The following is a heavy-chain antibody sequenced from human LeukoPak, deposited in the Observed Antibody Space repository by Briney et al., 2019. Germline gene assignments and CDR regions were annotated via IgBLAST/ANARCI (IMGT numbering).Heavy chain of an antibody. V-gene: IGHV4-59*01. CDR1: GGSISSYY. J-gene: IGHJ5*02. CDR2: IYYSGST. CDR3: ARDPYVWGSYRYGPWFDP. D-gene: IGHD3-16*02. Sequence: SETLSLTCTVSGGSISSYYWSWIRQPPGKGLEWIGYIYYSGSTNYNPSLKSRVTISVGTSKNQFSLKLSSVTAADTAVYYCARDPYVWGSYRYGPWFDPWGQGTLVTVSS.